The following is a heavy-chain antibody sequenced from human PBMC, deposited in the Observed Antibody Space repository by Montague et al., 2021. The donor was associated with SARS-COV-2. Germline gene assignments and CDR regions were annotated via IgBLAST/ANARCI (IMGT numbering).Heavy chain of an antibody. Sequence: SETLSLTCAISGGSFSNYYWSWIRQPPGKGLEWIGEVNQSGTTIYNPSVKSGVTISEDTSKNQFSLKLSSVTAADTAVYYCARFAYQLLFIASYYGMDVWGQGTAVTVSS. CDR1: GGSFSNYY. CDR2: VNQSGTT. D-gene: IGHD2-2*01. CDR3: ARFAYQLLFIASYYGMDV. V-gene: IGHV4-34*01. J-gene: IGHJ6*02.